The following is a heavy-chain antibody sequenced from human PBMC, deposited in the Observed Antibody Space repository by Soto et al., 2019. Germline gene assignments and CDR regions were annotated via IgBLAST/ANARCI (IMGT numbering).Heavy chain of an antibody. CDR1: GYTFTSYG. J-gene: IGHJ4*02. D-gene: IGHD3-10*01. CDR2: ISAYNGNT. V-gene: IGHV1-18*01. Sequence: ASVKVSCKASGYTFTSYGISWVRQAPGQGLEWMGWISAYNGNTNYAQKLQGRVTMTTDTSTSTAYMELRSLRSDDTAVYYCARDVSKYGSGSYYLNYWGQGTLVTVSS. CDR3: ARDVSKYGSGSYYLNY.